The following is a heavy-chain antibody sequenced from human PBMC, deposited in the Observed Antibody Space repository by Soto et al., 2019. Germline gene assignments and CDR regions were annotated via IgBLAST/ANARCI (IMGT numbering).Heavy chain of an antibody. CDR2: ISYDGSNK. Sequence: GGSLRLSCAASGFTFSSYGMHWVRQAPGKGLEWVAVISYDGSNKYYADSVKGRFTISRDNSKNTLYLQMNSLRAEDTAVYYCAKFHPRYKYMDNPWGQGTLVTVSS. J-gene: IGHJ5*02. D-gene: IGHD3-16*02. CDR1: GFTFSSYG. CDR3: AKFHPRYKYMDNP. V-gene: IGHV3-30*18.